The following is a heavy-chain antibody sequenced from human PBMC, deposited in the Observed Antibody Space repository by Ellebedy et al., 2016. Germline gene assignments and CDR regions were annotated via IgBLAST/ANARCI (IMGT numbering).Heavy chain of an antibody. V-gene: IGHV5-51*01. CDR1: GYSFTSYW. D-gene: IGHD3-10*01. CDR3: ARLVRGVIRGYFDY. Sequence: GGSLRLXXKGSGYSFTSYWIGWVRQMPGKGLEWMGIIYPGDSDTRYSPSFQGQVTISADKSISTAYLQWSSLKASDTAMYYCARLVRGVIRGYFDYWGQGTLVTVSS. CDR2: IYPGDSDT. J-gene: IGHJ4*02.